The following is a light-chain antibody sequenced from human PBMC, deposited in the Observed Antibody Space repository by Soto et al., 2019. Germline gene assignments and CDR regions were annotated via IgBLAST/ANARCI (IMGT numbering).Light chain of an antibody. CDR2: GAS. V-gene: IGKV3-20*01. CDR1: QNVSSSY. J-gene: IGKJ4*01. Sequence: ENVLTLTPGTLSLSPGERASLSCRASQNVSSSYLAWYQHKPGQAPRLLIYGASNRATGIPDRVSGSGSGTDFTLTISRLEPEDFAVYYCQQYGTSPFTFGGGTKVAIK. CDR3: QQYGTSPFT.